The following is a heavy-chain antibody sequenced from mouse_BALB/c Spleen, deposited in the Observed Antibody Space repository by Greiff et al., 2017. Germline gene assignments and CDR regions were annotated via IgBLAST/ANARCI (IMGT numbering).Heavy chain of an antibody. CDR1: GYTFTDYE. CDR2: IDPETGGT. V-gene: IGHV1-15*01. CDR3: TYGYDSWFAY. D-gene: IGHD2-2*01. J-gene: IGHJ3*01. Sequence: QVQLQQSGAELVRPGASVTLSCKASGYTFTDYEMHWVKQTPVHGLEWIGAIDPETGGTAYNQKFKGKATLTADKSSSTAYMELRSLTSEDSAVYYCTYGYDSWFAYWGQGTLVTVSA.